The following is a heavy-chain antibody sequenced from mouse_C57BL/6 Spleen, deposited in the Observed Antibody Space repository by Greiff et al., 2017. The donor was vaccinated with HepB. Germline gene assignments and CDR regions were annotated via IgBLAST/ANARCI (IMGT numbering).Heavy chain of an antibody. CDR1: GYTFTSYW. V-gene: IGHV1-53*01. D-gene: IGHD2-3*01. CDR2: INPSNGGT. CDR3: ARLGDGYLYWYFDV. Sequence: QVQLQQPGTELVKPGASVKLSCKASGYTFTSYWMHWVKQRPGQGLEWIGNINPSNGGTNYNEKFKSKATLTVDKSSSTAYMQLSILTSEDSAVYYCARLGDGYLYWYFDVWGTGTTVTVSS. J-gene: IGHJ1*03.